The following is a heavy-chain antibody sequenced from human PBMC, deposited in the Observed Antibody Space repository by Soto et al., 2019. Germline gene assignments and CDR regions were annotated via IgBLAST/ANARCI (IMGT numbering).Heavy chain of an antibody. Sequence: GGSLRLSCAASGFTFSSYAMSWVRQAPGKGLEWVSAISGSGGSTYYADSVKGRFTISRDNSKNTLYLQMNSLRAEDTAVYYCAKDPGMAPAGIRAPYYSSYGMDVGGQGPTVTVS. D-gene: IGHD6-13*01. V-gene: IGHV3-23*01. CDR2: ISGSGGST. CDR3: AKDPGMAPAGIRAPYYSSYGMDV. J-gene: IGHJ6*02. CDR1: GFTFSSYA.